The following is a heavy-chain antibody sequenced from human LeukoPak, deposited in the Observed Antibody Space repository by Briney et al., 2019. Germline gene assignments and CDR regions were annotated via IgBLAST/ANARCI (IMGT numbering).Heavy chain of an antibody. D-gene: IGHD3-3*01. CDR2: INPNSGGT. CDR3: ARYYDFWSGYPYYYYGMDV. Sequence: GASVKVSCKASGYTFTGYYMHWVRQAPGQGLEWMGWINPNSGGTNYAQKFQGRVTMTRDTSISTAYMELSRLRSDDTAVYYCARYYDFWSGYPYYYYGMDVWGQGTTVTVSS. J-gene: IGHJ6*02. CDR1: GYTFTGYY. V-gene: IGHV1-2*02.